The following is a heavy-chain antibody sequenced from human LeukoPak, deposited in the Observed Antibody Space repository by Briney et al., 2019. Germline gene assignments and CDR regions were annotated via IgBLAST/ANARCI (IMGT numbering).Heavy chain of an antibody. J-gene: IGHJ4*02. Sequence: SETLSLTCTVSGGSISSYYWNWIRQPPGKGLEWIGYIYYSGTTNYNPSLKSRVTISVDTSKNQFSLKLSSVPAADTAVYYCARGRYYYDSSGYYQRDGFDYWGQGTLVTVSS. CDR3: ARGRYYYDSSGYYQRDGFDY. CDR1: GGSISSYY. V-gene: IGHV4-59*01. D-gene: IGHD3-22*01. CDR2: IYYSGTT.